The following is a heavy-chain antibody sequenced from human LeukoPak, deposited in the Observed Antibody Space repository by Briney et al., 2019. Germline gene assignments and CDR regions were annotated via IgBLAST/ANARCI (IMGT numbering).Heavy chain of an antibody. CDR1: GFTFDDYA. D-gene: IGHD6-13*01. CDR3: AKVVAAEKYYYFDY. Sequence: GGSLRLSCAASGFTFDDYAMHWDRQAQGKGLEWVSGISWNSGSIGYADSVKGRFTISRDNAKNSLYLQMNSLRAEDTALYYCAKVVAAEKYYYFDYWGQEPWSPSPQ. V-gene: IGHV3-9*01. J-gene: IGHJ4*01. CDR2: ISWNSGSI.